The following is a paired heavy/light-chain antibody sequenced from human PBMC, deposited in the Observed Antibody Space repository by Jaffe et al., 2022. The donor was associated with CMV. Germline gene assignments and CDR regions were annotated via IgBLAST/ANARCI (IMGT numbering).Heavy chain of an antibody. J-gene: IGHJ2*01. CDR2: ISGNGGTT. CDR3: TKDRGDTSGYYYAWYFDL. V-gene: IGHV3-23*01. D-gene: IGHD3-22*01. CDR1: EFSFSKYS. Sequence: EVQLLESGGGLVQPGGSLRLSCAASEFSFSKYSMNWVRQAPGKGLEWVSAISGNGGTTYYADSVKGRFTISRDNSKNTLYLQMNSLRAEDTAVYYCTKDRGDTSGYYYAWYFDLWGRGTLVTVSS.
Light chain of an antibody. CDR1: QGISNY. CDR3: QKYNSAPRT. CDR2: AAS. Sequence: DIQMTQSPSSLSASVGDRVTITCRASQGISNYLAWYQQKPGKVPKLLIYAASTLQSGVPSRFSGSGSGTDFTLTISSLQPEDVATYYCQKYNSAPRTFGQGTKVDI. V-gene: IGKV1-27*01. J-gene: IGKJ1*01.